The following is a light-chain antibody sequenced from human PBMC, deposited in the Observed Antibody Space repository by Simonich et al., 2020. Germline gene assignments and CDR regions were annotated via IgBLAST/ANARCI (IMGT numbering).Light chain of an antibody. CDR1: SSDVGGYNY. V-gene: IGLV2-14*03. CDR3: CSYAGSYTWV. J-gene: IGLJ3*02. Sequence: QSALTQPASVSGSPGQSITISCTGTSSDVGGYNYVSWYKQHPGKAPKLRIYDVSHRPSGVSNRFSGSKSGNTASLTISGLQAEDEADYYCCSYAGSYTWVFGGGTKLTVL. CDR2: DVS.